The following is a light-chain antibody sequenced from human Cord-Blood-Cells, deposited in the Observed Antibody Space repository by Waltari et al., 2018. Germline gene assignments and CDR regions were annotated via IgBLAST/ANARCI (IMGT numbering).Light chain of an antibody. V-gene: IGKV1-39*01. Sequence: DIQMTQSPSSLSASVGDRVTSTCRASQSISSYLNWYQQKPGKAHKLLIDAASSLQSVVPSRFSGSGSGTDFTLTISSLQPEDFATYDCQQSYSTPWTFGQGTKVEIK. CDR3: QQSYSTPWT. CDR1: QSISSY. J-gene: IGKJ1*01. CDR2: AAS.